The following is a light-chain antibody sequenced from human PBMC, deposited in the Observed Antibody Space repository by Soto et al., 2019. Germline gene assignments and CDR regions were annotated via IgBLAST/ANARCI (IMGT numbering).Light chain of an antibody. CDR2: GAS. CDR3: QQYGSSPWA. CDR1: QSVSSSF. Sequence: DIVFTQSPGTLSLSPGERATLSCRASQSVSSSFLAWFQHKPGQAPSLLIYGASSRATGIPDRFSGSGSGADFTLTITRLEPEDFAVYYCQQYGSSPWAFGQGTKVDI. V-gene: IGKV3-20*01. J-gene: IGKJ1*01.